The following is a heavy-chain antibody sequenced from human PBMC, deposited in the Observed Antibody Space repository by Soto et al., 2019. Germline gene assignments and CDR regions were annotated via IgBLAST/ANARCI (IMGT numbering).Heavy chain of an antibody. CDR2: IIAFSDIV. D-gene: IGHD6-13*01. J-gene: IGHJ6*02. CDR3: ARSLYSSSWYHSGNSYYYYGMDV. CDR1: GGTFGIYA. V-gene: IGHV1-69*12. Sequence: QVQLVQSGAEVKKPGSSVKVSCKASGGTFGIYAITWVRQAPGQGLEWMGGIIAFSDIVNNTQKLQGRVTITADESTSTAYLDLSSLRSDDTAVYYCARSLYSSSWYHSGNSYYYYGMDVWGQGTTVTVSS.